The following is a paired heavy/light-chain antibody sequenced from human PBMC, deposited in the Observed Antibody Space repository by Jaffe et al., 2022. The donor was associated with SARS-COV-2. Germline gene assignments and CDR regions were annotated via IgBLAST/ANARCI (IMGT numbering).Heavy chain of an antibody. CDR1: GFTFSSYS. D-gene: IGHD3-22*01. CDR2: ISSSSSYI. V-gene: IGHV3-21*01. Sequence: EVQLVESGGGLVKPGGSLRLSCAASGFTFSSYSMNWVRQAPGKGLEWVSSISSSSSYIYYADSVKGRFTISRDNAKNSLYLQMNSLRAEDTAVYYCARVMTTPLNWRRGPLDYWGQGTLVTVSS. J-gene: IGHJ4*02. CDR3: ARVMTTPLNWRRGPLDY.
Light chain of an antibody. CDR1: SSDVGGYNY. V-gene: IGLV2-14*01. CDR3: SSYTSSQGV. J-gene: IGLJ2*01. Sequence: QSALTQPASVSGSPGQSITISCTGTSSDVGGYNYVSWYQQHPGKAPKLMIYEVSNRPSGVPDRFSGSKSGNTASLTISGLQAEDEADYYCSSYTSSQGVFGGGTKLTVL. CDR2: EVS.